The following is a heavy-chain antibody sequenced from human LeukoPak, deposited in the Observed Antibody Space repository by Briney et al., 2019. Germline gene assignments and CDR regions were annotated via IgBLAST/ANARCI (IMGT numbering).Heavy chain of an antibody. J-gene: IGHJ6*03. CDR1: GFIFSNYA. Sequence: PGGSLRLSCATSGFIFSNYAVNWVRQAPGKGLEWVSSISSSSSYIYYADSVKGRFTISRDNAKNSLYLQMNSLRAEDTAVYYCARRANSGYDRKIYYYYYYMDVWGKGTTVTISS. D-gene: IGHD5-12*01. V-gene: IGHV3-21*01. CDR2: ISSSSSYI. CDR3: ARRANSGYDRKIYYYYYYMDV.